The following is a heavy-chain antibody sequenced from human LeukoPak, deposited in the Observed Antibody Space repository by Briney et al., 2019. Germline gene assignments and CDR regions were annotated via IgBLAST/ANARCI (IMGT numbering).Heavy chain of an antibody. CDR2: IIPGSGGT. CDR3: AWATLFYYYNSSGQRSFDAFDI. CDR1: GYSFTGYY. V-gene: IGHV1-2*02. J-gene: IGHJ3*02. D-gene: IGHD3-22*01. Sequence: ASVKVPCKASGYSFTGYYIHWVRQAPGQGLEWMGWIIPGSGGTDYEQRFQGRVTMTRDTSISTAYMELSSLRSDDTAVYYCAWATLFYYYNSSGQRSFDAFDIWGQGTIVTVSS.